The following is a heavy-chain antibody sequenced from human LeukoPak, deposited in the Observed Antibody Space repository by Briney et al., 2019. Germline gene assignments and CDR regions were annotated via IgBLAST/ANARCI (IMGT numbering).Heavy chain of an antibody. Sequence: GGSLRLSCAASGFTFSSYWMNWVRQAPGKGLVWVSRIASDGSSTTYADSVKGRFSISRDNAKNTLYLQMNSLRAEDTAVYYCAKDYGITGTTRLDYWGQGTLVTVSS. CDR1: GFTFSSYW. CDR3: AKDYGITGTTRLDY. CDR2: IASDGSST. J-gene: IGHJ4*02. D-gene: IGHD1/OR15-1a*01. V-gene: IGHV3-74*01.